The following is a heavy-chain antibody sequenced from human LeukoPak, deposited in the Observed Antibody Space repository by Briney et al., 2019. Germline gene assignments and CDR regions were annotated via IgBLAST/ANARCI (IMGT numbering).Heavy chain of an antibody. J-gene: IGHJ4*02. CDR3: AKAKSVVTAIIH. Sequence: GGSLRLSCAASGFIVSSNYMSWVRQAPGKGLEWVSVIYSGGSTYYADSVKGRFTISRDNSKNTLYLQMNSLRAEDTAVYYCAKAKSVVTAIIHWGQGTLVTVSS. D-gene: IGHD2-21*02. CDR2: IYSGGST. V-gene: IGHV3-53*01. CDR1: GFIVSSNY.